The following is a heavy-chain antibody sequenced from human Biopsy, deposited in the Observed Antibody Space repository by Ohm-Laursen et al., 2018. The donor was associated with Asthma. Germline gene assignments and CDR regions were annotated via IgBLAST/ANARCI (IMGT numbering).Heavy chain of an antibody. Sequence: SVKVSCKASGYNFISFAIHWVRQAPGQRLEWMGWVNTGNGDTKYSQKFQGRVTITRDTSASTAYMGLSSLRSEDTAVYYCARTYYDFLTGQVKDVFGVWGQGTMVTVSS. CDR3: ARTYYDFLTGQVKDVFGV. CDR2: VNTGNGDT. J-gene: IGHJ3*01. CDR1: GYNFISFA. V-gene: IGHV1-3*04. D-gene: IGHD3-9*01.